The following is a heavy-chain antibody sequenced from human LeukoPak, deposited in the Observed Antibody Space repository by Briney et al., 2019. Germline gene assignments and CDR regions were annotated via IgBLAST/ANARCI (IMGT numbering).Heavy chain of an antibody. Sequence: ASVKDSCKGSGYTFTSYDINWVGQATGQGVEWMGWMNPNSGNTGYAQKFQGRVTITAYTSTSTAYMELSSLRSEDTAVYYCATYCSSTSCHLNQYYYYMDVWGKGTTVTVSS. J-gene: IGHJ6*03. D-gene: IGHD2-2*01. CDR3: ATYCSSTSCHLNQYYYYMDV. CDR1: GYTFTSYD. V-gene: IGHV1-8*01. CDR2: MNPNSGNT.